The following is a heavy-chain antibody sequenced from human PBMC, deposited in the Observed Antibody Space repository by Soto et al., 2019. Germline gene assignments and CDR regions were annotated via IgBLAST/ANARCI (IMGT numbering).Heavy chain of an antibody. Sequence: VQLVQSGAEVKKPGSSVKVSCKASGGTFSSYAISWVRQAPGQGLEWMGGIIPIFGTANYAQKFQGRVTITADESTSTADMELSSLRSEDTAGYYCARASGYDSSGYYSFDYWGQGSLVTVSS. CDR1: GGTFSSYA. CDR2: IIPIFGTA. CDR3: ARASGYDSSGYYSFDY. D-gene: IGHD3-22*01. J-gene: IGHJ4*02. V-gene: IGHV1-69*01.